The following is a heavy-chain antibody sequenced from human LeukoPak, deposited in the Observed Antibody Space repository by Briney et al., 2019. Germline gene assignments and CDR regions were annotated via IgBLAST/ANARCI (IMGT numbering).Heavy chain of an antibody. J-gene: IGHJ6*03. CDR2: IKQDGSEK. Sequence: GGSLRLSCAASGCTFSSYWMSWVRQAPGTGLEWVANIKQDGSEKYYVDSVKSRFTISRDNAKNSLYLQMNSLRAEDTAVYYCAKADRTGSFSYYYMDVWGKGTTVTVS. CDR1: GCTFSSYW. V-gene: IGHV3-7*01. CDR3: AKADRTGSFSYYYMDV. D-gene: IGHD1-14*01.